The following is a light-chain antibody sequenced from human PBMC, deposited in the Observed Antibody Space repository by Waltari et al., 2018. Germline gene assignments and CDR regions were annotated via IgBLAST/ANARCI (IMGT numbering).Light chain of an antibody. J-gene: IGLJ1*01. V-gene: IGLV2-11*01. CDR3: CSYAGSYTFV. CDR2: DVF. Sequence: QSALTQPRSVSGSPGQSVTISCTGTSSDVGGYHYVSWYQQHPGKAPKLIIYDVFERPSGVPDRFSGSKSGNTSSLTVSGLQAEEEAEYSCCSYAGSYTFVFGTGTKFTVL. CDR1: SSDVGGYHY.